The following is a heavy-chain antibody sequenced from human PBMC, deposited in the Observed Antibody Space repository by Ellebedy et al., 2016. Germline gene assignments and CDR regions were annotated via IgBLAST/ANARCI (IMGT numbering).Heavy chain of an antibody. CDR1: GYNFNNYG. CDR3: ARDRDDSFGYLY. V-gene: IGHV1-18*01. CDR2: LSVYNGET. Sequence: ASVKVSCXASGYNFNNYGITWVRQAPGQGLEWMGWLSVYNGETNYAQKLQGRVTMTTDTSTSTAYMELRSLRSDDTAVYYCARDRDDSFGYLYWGQGTLVTVAS. D-gene: IGHD3-22*01. J-gene: IGHJ4*02.